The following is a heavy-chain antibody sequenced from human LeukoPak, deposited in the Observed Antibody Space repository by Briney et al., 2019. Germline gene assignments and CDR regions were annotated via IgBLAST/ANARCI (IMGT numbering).Heavy chain of an antibody. CDR3: ARQGSADAFDI. CDR1: GGSISSSSYY. V-gene: IGHV4-39*01. J-gene: IGHJ3*02. D-gene: IGHD3-10*01. CDR2: IYYSGST. Sequence: LETLSLTCSVSGGSISSSSYYWGWIRQTPGKGLEWIGSIYYSGSTYYNPSLKSRITTSIDMSKNQFSLKLNSVTAADTAVYYCARQGSADAFDIWGQGTMVTVSS.